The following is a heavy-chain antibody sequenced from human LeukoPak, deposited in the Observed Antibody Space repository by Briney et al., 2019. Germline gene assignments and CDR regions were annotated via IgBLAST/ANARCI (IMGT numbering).Heavy chain of an antibody. CDR2: IYYSGST. CDR1: GGSISSYY. J-gene: IGHJ5*02. CDR3: ARHGDYDFWSGTPFDP. D-gene: IGHD3-3*01. Sequence: SETLSLTCTVSGGSISSYYWSWIRQPPGKGLEWIGYIYYSGSTNYNPSLKSRVTISVDTSKNQFSLRLSSVTAADTAVYYCARHGDYDFWSGTPFDPWGQGTLVTVSS. V-gene: IGHV4-59*08.